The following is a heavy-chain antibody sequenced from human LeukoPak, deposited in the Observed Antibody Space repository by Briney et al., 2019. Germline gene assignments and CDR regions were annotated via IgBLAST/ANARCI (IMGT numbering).Heavy chain of an antibody. CDR1: GGSISSYY. J-gene: IGHJ3*02. Sequence: SETLSLTCTVSGGSISSYYWSWIRQPAGKGLEWIGRIYTSGSTNYNPSLKSRVTMSVDTSKNQFSLKLSSVTAADTAVYYCASGGYSGTIGAFDIWGQGTMVTVSS. D-gene: IGHD5-12*01. CDR3: ASGGYSGTIGAFDI. V-gene: IGHV4-4*07. CDR2: IYTSGST.